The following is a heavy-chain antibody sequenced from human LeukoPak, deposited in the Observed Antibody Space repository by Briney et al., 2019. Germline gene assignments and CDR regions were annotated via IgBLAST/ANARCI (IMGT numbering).Heavy chain of an antibody. CDR3: VRSELQWLVRGDYYFDY. CDR1: GFTFSSYA. D-gene: IGHD6-19*01. V-gene: IGHV3-30-3*01. Sequence: GGSLRLSCAASGFTFSSYAMHWVRQAPGKWLEWVAVISYDGSNKYYADSVKGRFTISRDNSKNTLYLQMNSLRAEDTAVYYCVRSELQWLVRGDYYFDYWGQGTLVTVSS. CDR2: ISYDGSNK. J-gene: IGHJ4*02.